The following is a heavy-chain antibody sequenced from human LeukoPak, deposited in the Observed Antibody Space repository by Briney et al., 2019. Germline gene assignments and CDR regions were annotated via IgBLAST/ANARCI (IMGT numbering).Heavy chain of an antibody. D-gene: IGHD6-13*01. CDR1: GDSISTSNSY. CDR2: IYYSGNT. Sequence: PSETLSLTCTVSGDSISTSNSYWGWIRQPPGKGLEWIGSIYYSGNTYYNPSLKSRVTISVDTSKNQFSLKLSSVTAADTAVYYCARRGVAAASNAFDIWGQGTMVAVSS. CDR3: ARRGVAAASNAFDI. V-gene: IGHV4-39*01. J-gene: IGHJ3*02.